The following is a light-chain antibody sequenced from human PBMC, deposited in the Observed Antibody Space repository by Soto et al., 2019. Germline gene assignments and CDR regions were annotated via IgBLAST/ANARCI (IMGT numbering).Light chain of an antibody. Sequence: DIQMTQSPSTLSASVGERVTITCRASQSISSWLAWRQQKPGKAPKLLIYDASSLESGVPSRFSGGGSGTEFSLIINGLQPEDFATYYCQQYHGFWFGQGTKVDIK. CDR1: QSISSW. V-gene: IGKV1-5*01. CDR2: DAS. J-gene: IGKJ1*01. CDR3: QQYHGFW.